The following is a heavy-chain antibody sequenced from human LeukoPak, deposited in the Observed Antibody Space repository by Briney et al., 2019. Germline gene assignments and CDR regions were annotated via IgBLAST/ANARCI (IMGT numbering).Heavy chain of an antibody. D-gene: IGHD3/OR15-3a*01. V-gene: IGHV6-1*01. CDR2: TYYRSEWHT. CDR3: ASGWTLS. Sequence: SQTLSLTCAVSGDSVSNKNAAWNWIRQSPSRGLEWLGRTYYRSEWHTDYAFSVKGRITINADTSKNQFSLQLGYVTPEDTAVYYCASGWTLSWGQGTLVTVSS. J-gene: IGHJ5*02. CDR1: GDSVSNKNAA.